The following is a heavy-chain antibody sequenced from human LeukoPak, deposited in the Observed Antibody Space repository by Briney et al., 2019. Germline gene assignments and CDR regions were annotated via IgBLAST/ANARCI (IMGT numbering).Heavy chain of an antibody. J-gene: IGHJ6*02. D-gene: IGHD2/OR15-2a*01. CDR2: ISGSGGST. Sequence: GGSLRLSCAASGFTFSNYAMSWVRQAPGKGLEWVSAISGSGGSTYYADSVKGRFTISRDNSKNTLYLQMNSLRAEDTAKYYCAKVISFYYYYGMDVWGQGTTVTVSS. CDR3: AKVISFYYYYGMDV. CDR1: GFTFSNYA. V-gene: IGHV3-23*01.